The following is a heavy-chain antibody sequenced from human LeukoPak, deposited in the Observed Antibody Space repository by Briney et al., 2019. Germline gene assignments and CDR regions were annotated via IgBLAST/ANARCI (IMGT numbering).Heavy chain of an antibody. D-gene: IGHD4-17*01. Sequence: SETLSLTCTVSGYSISSGYYWGWIRQPPGKGLEWIGSINHSGSTYYNPSLKSRVTISVDTSKNQFSLRLSSVTAADTAVYYCARERGPTVTTLTNWYFDLWGRGTLVTVSS. J-gene: IGHJ2*01. V-gene: IGHV4-38-2*02. CDR2: INHSGST. CDR3: ARERGPTVTTLTNWYFDL. CDR1: GYSISSGYY.